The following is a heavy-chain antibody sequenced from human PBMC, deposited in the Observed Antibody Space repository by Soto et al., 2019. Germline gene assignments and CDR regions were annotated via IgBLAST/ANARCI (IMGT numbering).Heavy chain of an antibody. J-gene: IGHJ6*02. V-gene: IGHV3-21*01. Sequence: GGSLRLSCAASGFTFSSYSMNWVRQAPGKGLEWVSSISSSSSYIYYADSVKGRFTISRDNAKNSLYLQMNSLRAEDTAVYYCASDLWVVVFTQGYYYYYGMDFWGQGSTVPVSS. CDR1: GFTFSSYS. CDR2: ISSSSSYI. D-gene: IGHD3-22*01. CDR3: ASDLWVVVFTQGYYYYYGMDF.